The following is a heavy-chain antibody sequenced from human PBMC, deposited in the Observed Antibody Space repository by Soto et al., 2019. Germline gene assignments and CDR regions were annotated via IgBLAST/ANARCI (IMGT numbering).Heavy chain of an antibody. CDR3: ARETGGPLYGMDV. CDR2: VWDDGSNK. D-gene: IGHD7-27*01. V-gene: IGHV3-33*01. CDR1: GFTFSSYG. J-gene: IGHJ6*02. Sequence: QVQLVESGGGVVQPGRSLRLSCAVSGFTFSSYGMHWVRQAPGKGLEWVAVVWDDGSNKYYAESVKGRFTISRDDSKNTLYLQLNSLRAEDTAVYYCARETGGPLYGMDVWGQGTTVTVSS.